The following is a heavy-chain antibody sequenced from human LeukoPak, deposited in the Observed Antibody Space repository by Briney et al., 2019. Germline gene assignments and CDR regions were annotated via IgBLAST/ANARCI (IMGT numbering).Heavy chain of an antibody. CDR2: INHSGST. CDR3: ARGIAVAGTGLDY. J-gene: IGHJ4*02. Sequence: SETLSLTCAVYGGSFSGYYWSWIRQPPGKGLEWIGGINHSGSTNYNPSLKSRVTISVDTSKNQFSLKLSSVTAADTAVYYCARGIAVAGTGLDYWGQGTLVTVSS. D-gene: IGHD6-19*01. CDR1: GGSFSGYY. V-gene: IGHV4-34*01.